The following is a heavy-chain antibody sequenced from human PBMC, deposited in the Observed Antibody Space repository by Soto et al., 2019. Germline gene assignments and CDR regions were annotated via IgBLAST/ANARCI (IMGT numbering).Heavy chain of an antibody. CDR3: ARDIPVAGTNAFDI. CDR2: ISYDGSNK. J-gene: IGHJ3*02. Sequence: CAASGFTFSSYAMHWVRQAPGKGLEWVAVISYDGSNKYDADSVKGRFTISRDNSKNTLYLQMNSLRAEDTAVYYCARDIPVAGTNAFDIWGQGTMVTVSS. D-gene: IGHD6-19*01. CDR1: GFTFSSYA. V-gene: IGHV3-30-3*01.